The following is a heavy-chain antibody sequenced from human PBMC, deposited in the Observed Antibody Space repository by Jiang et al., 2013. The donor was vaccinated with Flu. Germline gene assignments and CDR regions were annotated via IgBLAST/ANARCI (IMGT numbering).Heavy chain of an antibody. CDR3: AKLGIGRSGNYYGMDV. Sequence: GLVQPGGSLRLSCAASGFTFSNYAMSWVRQAPGKGLEWVSAISGSGGSTYYADSVKGRFTISRDNSKNTLYLQMNSLRAEDTAVYYCAKLGIGRSGNYYGMDVWGQGTTVTVSS. J-gene: IGHJ6*02. CDR2: ISGSGGST. CDR1: GFTFSNYA. V-gene: IGHV3-23*01. D-gene: IGHD3-10*01.